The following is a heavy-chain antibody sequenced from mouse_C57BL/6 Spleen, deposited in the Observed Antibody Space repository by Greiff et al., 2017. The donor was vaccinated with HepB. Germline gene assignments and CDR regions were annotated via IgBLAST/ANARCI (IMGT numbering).Heavy chain of an antibody. D-gene: IGHD2-5*01. J-gene: IGHJ3*01. Sequence: DVKLQESGPGLVKPSQSLSLTCSVTGYSITSGYYWNWIRQFPGNKLEWMGYISYDGSNNYNPSLKNRISITRYTSKNQFFLKLNSVITEDTATYYCARARDSNYGFAYWGQGTLVTVSA. CDR3: ARARDSNYGFAY. CDR1: GYSITSGYY. V-gene: IGHV3-6*01. CDR2: ISYDGSN.